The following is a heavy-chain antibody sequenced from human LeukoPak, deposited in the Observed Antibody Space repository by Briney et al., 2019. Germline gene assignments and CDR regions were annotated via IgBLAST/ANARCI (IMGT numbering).Heavy chain of an antibody. D-gene: IGHD2-2*01. J-gene: IGHJ6*02. CDR3: ARERLKDIVVVPATDPYYYYGMDV. Sequence: ASVKVSCKASGYTFTGYYMHWVRQAPGLGLEWMGWINPNSGGTNYAQKFQGWVTMTRDTSISTAYMELSRLRSDDTAVYYCARERLKDIVVVPATDPYYYYGMDVWGQGTTVTVSS. CDR2: INPNSGGT. V-gene: IGHV1-2*04. CDR1: GYTFTGYY.